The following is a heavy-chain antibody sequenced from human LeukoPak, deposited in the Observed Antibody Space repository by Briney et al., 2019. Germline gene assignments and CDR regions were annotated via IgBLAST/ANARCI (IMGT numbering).Heavy chain of an antibody. V-gene: IGHV3-23*01. CDR3: AKEIAARSANWFDP. Sequence: PGGSLRLSCAASGFTFSSYAMSWVRQAPGKGLEWVSAVSGSGGSTYYADSVKGRFTISRDNSKNTLYLQMNSLRAEDTAVYYRAKEIAARSANWFDPWGQGTLVTVSS. D-gene: IGHD6-13*01. J-gene: IGHJ5*02. CDR2: VSGSGGST. CDR1: GFTFSSYA.